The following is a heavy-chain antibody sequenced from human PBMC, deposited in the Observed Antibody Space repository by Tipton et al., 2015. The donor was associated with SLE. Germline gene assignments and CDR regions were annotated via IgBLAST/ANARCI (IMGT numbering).Heavy chain of an antibody. Sequence: GSLRLSCAASGFTFGSHAMNWVRQAPGKGLELVSFITGDSGTIFYADSVQGRFTVSRDNAKNSLYLQMNGLRAEDTALYYCVRDNCCGDCWGQGTLVTVSS. V-gene: IGHV3-48*03. CDR1: GFTFGSHA. CDR2: ITGDSGTI. CDR3: VRDNCCGDC. D-gene: IGHD2-21*01. J-gene: IGHJ4*02.